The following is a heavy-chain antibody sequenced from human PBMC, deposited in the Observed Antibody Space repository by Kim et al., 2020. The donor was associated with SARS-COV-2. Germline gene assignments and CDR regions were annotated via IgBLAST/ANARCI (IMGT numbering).Heavy chain of an antibody. J-gene: IGHJ4*02. D-gene: IGHD6-19*01. V-gene: IGHV4-34*01. Sequence: SETMSLTCAVYGGSFSGYYWSWIRQPPGKGLEWIGEINHSGSTNYNPSLKSRVTISVDTSKNQFSLKLSSVTAADTAVYYCARGGIAVAGRPFLDYWGQG. CDR2: INHSGST. CDR3: ARGGIAVAGRPFLDY. CDR1: GGSFSGYY.